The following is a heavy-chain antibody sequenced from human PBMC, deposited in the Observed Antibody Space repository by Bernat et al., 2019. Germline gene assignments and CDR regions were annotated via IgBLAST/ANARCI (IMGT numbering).Heavy chain of an antibody. CDR2: INHSGST. CDR3: ARGLRWPQYYFDY. CDR1: GGSFSGYY. D-gene: IGHD4-23*01. V-gene: IGHV4-34*01. Sequence: QVQLQQWGAGLLKPSETLSLTCAVYGGSFSGYYWSWIRQPPGKGLEWIGEINHSGSTNYNPSLKSRVTISVDTSKNQFSLKLRSVTAADTAVYYCARGLRWPQYYFDYWGQGTLVTVSS. J-gene: IGHJ4*02.